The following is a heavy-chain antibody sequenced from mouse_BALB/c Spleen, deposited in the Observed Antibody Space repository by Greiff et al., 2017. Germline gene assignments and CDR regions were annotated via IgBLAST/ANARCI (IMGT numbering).Heavy chain of an antibody. CDR2: IWRGGST. CDR1: GFSLTSYG. CDR3: AKGVPYYYAMDY. V-gene: IGHV2-5-1*01. Sequence: VQLQESGPSLVQPSQSLSITCTVSGFSLTSYGVHWVRQSPGKGLEWLGVIWRGGSTDYNAAFMSRLSITKDNSKSQVFFKMNSLQADDTAIYYCAKGVPYYYAMDYWGQGTSVTVSS. D-gene: IGHD2-14*01. J-gene: IGHJ4*01.